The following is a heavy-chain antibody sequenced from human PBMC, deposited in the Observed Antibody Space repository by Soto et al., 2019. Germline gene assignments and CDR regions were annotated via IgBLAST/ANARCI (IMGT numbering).Heavy chain of an antibody. CDR1: GYTLTELS. CDR2: FDPEDGET. CDR3: ATDLPEVTYYDFWSAYYPPTF. V-gene: IGHV1-24*01. D-gene: IGHD3-3*01. Sequence: GASVKVSCKVSGYTLTELSMHWVRQAPGKGLEWMGGFDPEDGETIYAQKFQGRVTMTEDTSTDTAYMELSSLRSEDMAVYYCATDLPEVTYYDFWSAYYPPTFWGKGTTVT. J-gene: IGHJ6*03.